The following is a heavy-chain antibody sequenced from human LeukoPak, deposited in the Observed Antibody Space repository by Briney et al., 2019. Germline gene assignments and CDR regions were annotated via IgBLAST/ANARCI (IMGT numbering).Heavy chain of an antibody. CDR3: ARYCSGGSCLDY. V-gene: IGHV1-18*01. D-gene: IGHD2-15*01. CDR1: GYTFTSYG. Sequence: ASVKVSCKASGYTFTSYGISWVRQAPGQGLKWMGWISAYNGNTNYAQKLQGRVTMTTDTSTSTAYMELRSLRSDDTAVYYCARYCSGGSCLDYWGQGTLVTVSS. CDR2: ISAYNGNT. J-gene: IGHJ4*02.